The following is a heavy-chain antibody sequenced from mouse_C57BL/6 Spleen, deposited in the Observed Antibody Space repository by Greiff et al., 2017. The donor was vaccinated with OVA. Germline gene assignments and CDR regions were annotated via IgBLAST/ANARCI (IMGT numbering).Heavy chain of an antibody. CDR1: GYSFTGYY. D-gene: IGHD1-3*01. J-gene: IGHJ1*03. Sequence: VQLQQSGPELVKPGASVKISCKASGYSFTGYYMNWVKQSPEKSLEWIGEINPSTGGTTYNQKFKAKATLTVDKSSSTAYMQRKSRTSEDSAVYYCARQGNSSSFDVWGTGTTVTVAS. V-gene: IGHV1-42*01. CDR3: ARQGNSSSFDV. CDR2: INPSTGGT.